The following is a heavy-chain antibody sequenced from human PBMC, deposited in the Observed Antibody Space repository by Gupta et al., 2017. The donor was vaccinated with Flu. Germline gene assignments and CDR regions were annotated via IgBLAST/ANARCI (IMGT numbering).Heavy chain of an antibody. CDR3: AREGEAVAGYFDY. D-gene: IGHD6-19*01. V-gene: IGHV3-33*01. CDR2: IWYDGSNK. Sequence: QVQLVESGGGVVQPGRSLRPSCAASGFTFSSYGMHWVRQAPGKGLEWVAVIWYDGSNKYYADSVKGRFTISRDNSKNTLYLQMNSLRAEDTAVYYCAREGEAVAGYFDYWGQGTLVTVSS. CDR1: GFTFSSYG. J-gene: IGHJ4*02.